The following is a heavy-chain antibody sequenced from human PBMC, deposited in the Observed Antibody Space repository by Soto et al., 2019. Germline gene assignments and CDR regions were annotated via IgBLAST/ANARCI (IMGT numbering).Heavy chain of an antibody. CDR1: GFTFSSYA. CDR2: ISYDGSNK. D-gene: IGHD5-18*01. J-gene: IGHJ4*02. Sequence: GGSLRLSCAASGFTFSSYAMHWVRQAPGKGLEWVAVISYDGSNKYYADSVKGRFTISRDNSKNTLYLQMNSLRAEDTAVYYCARSKAPKYSYGSLDYWGQGTLVTVSS. CDR3: ARSKAPKYSYGSLDY. V-gene: IGHV3-30-3*01.